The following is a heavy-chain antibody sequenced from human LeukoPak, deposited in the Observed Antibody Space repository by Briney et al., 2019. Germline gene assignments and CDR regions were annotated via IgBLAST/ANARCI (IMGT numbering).Heavy chain of an antibody. Sequence: PGGSLRLSCEVSGFTFSSYAMSWVRQAPGKGLEWVSGVSGSGGGTYYTDSVKGRFTISRDNSKNTLFLQMNSLRVEDTAVYYCANLRGRGAYACSGASCYSYWGQGTLVTVSP. CDR3: ANLRGRGAYACSGASCYSY. V-gene: IGHV3-23*01. D-gene: IGHD2-15*01. CDR2: VSGSGGGT. J-gene: IGHJ4*02. CDR1: GFTFSSYA.